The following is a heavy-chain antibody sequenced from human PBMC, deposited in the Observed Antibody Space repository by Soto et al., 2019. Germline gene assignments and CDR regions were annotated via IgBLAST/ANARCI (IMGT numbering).Heavy chain of an antibody. Sequence: TSETLSLTCTVSGGSISSYYWSWIRQPPGKGLEWIGYIYYSGSTNYNPSLKSRVTISVYTSKNQFSLKLSSVTAADTAVYYCARGSKGVVVPAAMFDYWGQGTLVTVSS. CDR2: IYYSGST. J-gene: IGHJ4*02. V-gene: IGHV4-59*08. D-gene: IGHD2-2*01. CDR1: GGSISSYY. CDR3: ARGSKGVVVPAAMFDY.